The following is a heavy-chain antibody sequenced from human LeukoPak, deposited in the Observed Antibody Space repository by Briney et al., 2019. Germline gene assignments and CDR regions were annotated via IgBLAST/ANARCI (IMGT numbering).Heavy chain of an antibody. CDR2: IKQDGSEK. J-gene: IGHJ4*02. Sequence: PGGSLRLSCAASGFTFTNYWMRWVRQAPGKGLEWVANIKQDGSEKHYVDSVKGRFTISRDNAKNSLYLQMNSLRDEDTAVYYCTTSYSSSWYASGSDYWGQGTLATVSS. V-gene: IGHV3-7*01. CDR1: GFTFTNYW. D-gene: IGHD6-13*01. CDR3: TTSYSSSWYASGSDY.